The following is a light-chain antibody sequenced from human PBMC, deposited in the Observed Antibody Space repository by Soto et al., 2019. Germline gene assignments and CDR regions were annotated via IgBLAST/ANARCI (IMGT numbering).Light chain of an antibody. CDR1: ESIYINS. Sequence: EIGLTQSPGTLSLSPGESATLSCNASESIYINSSALYYQKPGQPPRLLIYGASTRATGIPDRFSGSVSGTYFVLSIDRLGGEDSGIYYCQQYGASPFTFGPGTRVDIQ. CDR3: QQYGASPFT. V-gene: IGKV3-20*01. J-gene: IGKJ3*01. CDR2: GAS.